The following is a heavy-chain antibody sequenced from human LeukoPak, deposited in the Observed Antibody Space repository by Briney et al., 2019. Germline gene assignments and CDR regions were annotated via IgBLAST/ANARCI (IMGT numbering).Heavy chain of an antibody. V-gene: IGHV1-18*01. CDR1: GYTFTSYV. CDR2: ISAYNGNT. J-gene: IGHJ6*02. CDR3: ARDSSSVTPSGMDV. D-gene: IGHD3-22*01. Sequence: GASVKVSCKAFGYTFTSYVITWVRQAPGQGLEWMGWISAYNGNTDYADNFQGRVIVTTDTSTGTAYMELRSLRSDDTAVYYCARDSSSVTPSGMDVWGQGTTVAVSS.